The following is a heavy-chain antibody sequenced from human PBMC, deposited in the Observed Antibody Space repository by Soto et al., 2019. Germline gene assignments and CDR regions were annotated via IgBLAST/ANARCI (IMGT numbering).Heavy chain of an antibody. D-gene: IGHD1-26*01. J-gene: IGHJ6*02. CDR1: GGSFSDYY. V-gene: IGHV4-34*01. CDR2: INHSGST. Sequence: TSETLALTCAVYGGSFSDYYWSWIRQPPGKGLEWIGEINHSGSTNYNPSLKSRVTISVDTSKNQFSLRLSSVTAADTAVYYCATNYGGNYYYGMDVWGQGTTVT. CDR3: ATNYGGNYYYGMDV.